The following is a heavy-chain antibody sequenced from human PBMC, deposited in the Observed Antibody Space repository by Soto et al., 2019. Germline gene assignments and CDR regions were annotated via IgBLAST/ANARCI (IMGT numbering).Heavy chain of an antibody. J-gene: IGHJ6*03. CDR3: ARQIVVVPIPAYMDV. Sequence: PSETLSLTCTVSGGSISSSSYYWGWIRQPPGKGLDWIGSIYYSGTTYYNPSLKSRVTISVDTSKNQFSLKLSSVTAADTAVYYCARQIVVVPIPAYMDVWGKGTTVTVSS. V-gene: IGHV4-39*01. D-gene: IGHD2-2*01. CDR1: GGSISSSSYY. CDR2: IYYSGTT.